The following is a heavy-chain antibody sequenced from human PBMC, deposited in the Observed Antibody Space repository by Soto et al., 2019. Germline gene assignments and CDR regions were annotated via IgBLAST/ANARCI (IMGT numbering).Heavy chain of an antibody. CDR3: ASWYSYGRLFDY. CDR2: ISSSSSYI. CDR1: GFTFSSYS. V-gene: IGHV3-21*01. Sequence: EVQLVESGGGLVKPGGSLRLSCAASGFTFSSYSMNWVRQAPGKGLEWVSSISSSSSYIYYAESVKGRFTISRDNAKNSLYLQMNSLRAEDTAVYYCASWYSYGRLFDYWGQGTLVTVSS. D-gene: IGHD5-18*01. J-gene: IGHJ4*02.